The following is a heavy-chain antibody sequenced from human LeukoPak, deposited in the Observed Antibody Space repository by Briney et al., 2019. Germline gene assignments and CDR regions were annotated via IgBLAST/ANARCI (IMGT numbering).Heavy chain of an antibody. D-gene: IGHD3-10*01. V-gene: IGHV4-31*03. Sequence: SEILSVTCTVSGGHISSGGYYWSWIRQHPGKGLEWIGYIYYSGSTYYNPSLKSRRAISVDTSKSQFSLKLSSVAAADAAVYYCARDKGYYYGSGSYYNVPGWFDPWGQGTLVTVSS. J-gene: IGHJ5*02. CDR1: GGHISSGGYY. CDR3: ARDKGYYYGSGSYYNVPGWFDP. CDR2: IYYSGST.